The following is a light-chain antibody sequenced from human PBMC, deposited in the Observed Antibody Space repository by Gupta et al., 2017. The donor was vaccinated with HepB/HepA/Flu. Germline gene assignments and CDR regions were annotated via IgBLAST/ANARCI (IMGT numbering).Light chain of an antibody. CDR3: QQSYSFPRT. CDR1: QTIDKY. V-gene: IGKV1-39*01. Sequence: DIQMTQFPSSLSASVGDRVTITCRASQTIDKYLHWYQQKSGRAPEVLIYAASTLQTGVPSRFSGRGAGTEFSLTINKRLPEDVATYYCQQSYSFPRTFGQGTTVEIE. CDR2: AAS. J-gene: IGKJ1*01.